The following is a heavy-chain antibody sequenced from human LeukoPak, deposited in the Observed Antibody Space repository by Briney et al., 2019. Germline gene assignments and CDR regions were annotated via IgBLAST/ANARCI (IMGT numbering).Heavy chain of an antibody. Sequence: GGSLRLSCAASGFTFEDYAMHWVRQAPGKGLEWVSLISGDGGSTYYADSVEGRFTISRANSKKSLYLQMNSLRAEDTALYYCAKVSGKYGSTWYYFDNWGQGTLVTVSS. J-gene: IGHJ4*02. D-gene: IGHD6-13*01. CDR2: ISGDGGST. CDR1: GFTFEDYA. CDR3: AKVSGKYGSTWYYFDN. V-gene: IGHV3-43D*03.